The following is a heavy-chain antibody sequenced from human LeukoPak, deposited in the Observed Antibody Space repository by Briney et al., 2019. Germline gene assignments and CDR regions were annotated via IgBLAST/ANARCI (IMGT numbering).Heavy chain of an antibody. Sequence: SQTLSLTCIVSGGSISSGDYYWSWIRQPPGKGLEWIGYIYYSGSTYYNPSLKSRVTISVDTSKNQFSLKLSSVTAADTAVYYCARGDGSHRREDGFDPWGQGTLVTVSS. J-gene: IGHJ5*02. V-gene: IGHV4-30-4*08. CDR2: IYYSGST. CDR3: ARGDGSHRREDGFDP. D-gene: IGHD5-24*01. CDR1: GGSISSGDYY.